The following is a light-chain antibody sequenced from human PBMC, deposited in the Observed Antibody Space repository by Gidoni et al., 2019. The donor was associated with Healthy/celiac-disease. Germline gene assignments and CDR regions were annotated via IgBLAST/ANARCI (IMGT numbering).Light chain of an antibody. CDR2: AAF. Sequence: IQITQSPSSLSASVGDRVTITCRASQSISSYLNLYQHKPGTSPKLLIYAAFSLQRVVPSRFSGSVSGTYFTFTISRLKPEESAPYYCQPSYSIQLPFGGGTQVEIK. V-gene: IGKV1-39*01. J-gene: IGKJ4*01. CDR3: QPSYSIQLP. CDR1: QSISSY.